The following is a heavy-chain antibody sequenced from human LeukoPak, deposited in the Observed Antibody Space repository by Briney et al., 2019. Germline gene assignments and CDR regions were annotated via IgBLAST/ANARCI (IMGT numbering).Heavy chain of an antibody. V-gene: IGHV3-7*04. CDR3: AGGVSY. CDR1: GFSFSTFW. J-gene: IGHJ4*02. CDR2: IKHDGSVK. Sequence: GGSLRLSCTASGFSFSTFWMNWVRQAPGKGLEWVANIKHDGSVKYYVDSVKGRFTISRDNAMQSLYLQMNSLRAEDTAVYYWAGGVSYWGRGTLVTVSS.